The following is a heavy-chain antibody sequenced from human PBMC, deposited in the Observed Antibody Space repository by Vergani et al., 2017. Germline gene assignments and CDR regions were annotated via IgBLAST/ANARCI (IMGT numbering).Heavy chain of an antibody. CDR2: RSYDGSNK. D-gene: IGHD4-23*01. CDR3: AREVATTFDY. CDR1: GFTFSSYA. Sequence: QVQLVESGGGVVQPGRSLRLSCAASGFTFSSYAMHWVRQAPGKGLEGVAVRSYDGSNKYYADSVKGRFTISRDNSKNTLYLQMNSLRAEDTAVYYCAREVATTFDYWGQGTLVTVSS. J-gene: IGHJ4*02. V-gene: IGHV3-30-3*01.